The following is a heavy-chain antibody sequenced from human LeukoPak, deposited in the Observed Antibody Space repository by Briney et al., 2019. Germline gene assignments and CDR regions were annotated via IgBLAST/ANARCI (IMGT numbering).Heavy chain of an antibody. V-gene: IGHV3-74*01. CDR1: GFTFSTYW. CDR2: VSGDGTTT. J-gene: IGHJ6*02. D-gene: IGHD2-15*01. Sequence: GGSLRLSCAASGFTFSTYWMHWVRQAPGKGLVWVSRVSGDGTTTNYADSVKGRFTISRDNAKNTLFLQVSSLADDDTAVYYCARGGGGVVRNGLDVWGLGTTVTVSS. CDR3: ARGGGGVVRNGLDV.